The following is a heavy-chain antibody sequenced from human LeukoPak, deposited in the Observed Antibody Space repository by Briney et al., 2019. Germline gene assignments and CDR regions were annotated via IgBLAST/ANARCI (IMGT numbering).Heavy chain of an antibody. J-gene: IGHJ3*02. CDR3: SVRPQWLVLGAFDI. CDR2: ISGSGGST. V-gene: IGHV3-23*01. D-gene: IGHD6-19*01. CDR1: GFTFSRYA. Sequence: GRSLRLSCASSGFTFSRYAMSWVRQAPGKGLVWGSAISGSGGSTYYADSVKGRFTISRDNSKNTLYLQMNSLRAEDTAVYYCSVRPQWLVLGAFDIWGQGTMVTVSS.